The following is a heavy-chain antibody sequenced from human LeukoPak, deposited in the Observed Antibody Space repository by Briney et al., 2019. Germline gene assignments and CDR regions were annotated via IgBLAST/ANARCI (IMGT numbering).Heavy chain of an antibody. CDR2: IYTSGST. J-gene: IGHJ5*02. CDR3: ARHKYYDFWSGYQSRLSWFDP. D-gene: IGHD3-3*01. Sequence: SETLSLTCTVSGGSISSYYWSWIRQPAGKGLEWIGRIYTSGSTNCNPSLKSRVTMSVDTSKNQFSLKLSSVTAADTAVYYCARHKYYDFWSGYQSRLSWFDPWGQGTLVTVSS. V-gene: IGHV4-4*07. CDR1: GGSISSYY.